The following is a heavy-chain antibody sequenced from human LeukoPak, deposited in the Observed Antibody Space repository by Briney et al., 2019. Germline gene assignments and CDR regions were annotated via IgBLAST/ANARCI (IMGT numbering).Heavy chain of an antibody. CDR2: INPNSGDI. Sequence: APVKVSCKASGYTFTGYYMHWVRQAPGQGLEWMGWINPNSGDINYAQKFQGRVTMTSDTSFSTAYMELNRLRSDDTAVYYCARGGYTSSLYDYWGRGTLVTVSS. CDR1: GYTFTGYY. D-gene: IGHD6-13*01. V-gene: IGHV1-2*02. J-gene: IGHJ4*02. CDR3: ARGGYTSSLYDY.